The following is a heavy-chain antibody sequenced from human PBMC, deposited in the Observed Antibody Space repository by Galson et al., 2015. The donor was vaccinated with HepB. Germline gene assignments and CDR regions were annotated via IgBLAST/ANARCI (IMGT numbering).Heavy chain of an antibody. CDR3: ARRNWGGFEY. J-gene: IGHJ4*02. CDR2: IWYEESDK. D-gene: IGHD7-27*01. CDR1: GFTFSSYA. Sequence: SLRLSCAASGFTFSSYAMHWVRQAPGKGLEWVAVIWYEESDKYYADSVQGRFTISRDNSKNTLYLQMNSLRVEDTAVYYCARRNWGGFEYWGQGALVTVSS. V-gene: IGHV3-33*01.